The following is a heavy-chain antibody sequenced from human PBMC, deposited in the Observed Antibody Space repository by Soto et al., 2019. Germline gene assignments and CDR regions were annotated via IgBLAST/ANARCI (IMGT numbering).Heavy chain of an antibody. CDR2: IWYDGSNK. CDR3: ARGLLRQSIAARSWPPSSYYYYYGMDV. V-gene: IGHV3-33*01. J-gene: IGHJ6*02. D-gene: IGHD6-6*01. Sequence: PGESLKISCAASGFTFSSYGMHWVRQAPGKGLEWVAVIWYDGSNKYYADSVKGRFTISRDNSKNTLYLQMNSLRAEDTAVYYCARGLLRQSIAARSWPPSSYYYYYGMDVWGQGTTVTVSS. CDR1: GFTFSSYG.